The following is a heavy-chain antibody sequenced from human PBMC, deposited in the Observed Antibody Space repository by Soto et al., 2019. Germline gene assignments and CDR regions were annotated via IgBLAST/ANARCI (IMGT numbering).Heavy chain of an antibody. J-gene: IGHJ6*02. CDR1: GFTFSSYD. V-gene: IGHV3-13*01. D-gene: IGHD6-13*01. CDR2: IGTAGDT. Sequence: GGSLSLSCAASGFTFSSYDMHWVRQATGKGLEWVSAIGTAGDTYYPGSVKGRFTISRENAKNSLYLQMNSLKAEDTAVYYYARRPLVRDPGNYYYFGMDVWGQGTTVTVSS. CDR3: ARRPLVRDPGNYYYFGMDV.